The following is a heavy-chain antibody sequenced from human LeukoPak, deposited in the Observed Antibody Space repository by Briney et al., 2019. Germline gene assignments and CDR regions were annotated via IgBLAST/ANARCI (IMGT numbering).Heavy chain of an antibody. CDR2: IKSDGMT. CDR1: GFTLSSYW. CDR3: ARAPSEIGGYYPEYFRH. D-gene: IGHD3-22*01. J-gene: IGHJ1*01. V-gene: IGHV3-74*01. Sequence: GGSLRLSCAASGFTLSSYWMHWVRQAPGKGLVWVSRIKSDGMTSYADSVKGRFTISRDNAKNTVSLQMNSLRAEDTGVYYCARAPSEIGGYYPEYFRHWGQGTLVIVSS.